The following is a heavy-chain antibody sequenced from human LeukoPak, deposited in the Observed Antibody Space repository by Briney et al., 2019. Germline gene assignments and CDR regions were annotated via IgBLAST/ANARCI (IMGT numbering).Heavy chain of an antibody. D-gene: IGHD1-26*01. CDR3: ARDMSPWESRNPDAFDI. J-gene: IGHJ3*02. Sequence: GGSLRLSCAASGFTFSSYSMNWVRQAPGKGLEWVSYISSSSSTIYYAGSVKGRFTISRDNAKNSLYLQMNSLRAEDTAVYYCARDMSPWESRNPDAFDIWGQGTMVTVSS. CDR1: GFTFSSYS. V-gene: IGHV3-48*01. CDR2: ISSSSSTI.